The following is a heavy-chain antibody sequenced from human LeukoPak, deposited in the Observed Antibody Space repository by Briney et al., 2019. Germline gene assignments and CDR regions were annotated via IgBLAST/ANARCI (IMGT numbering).Heavy chain of an antibody. V-gene: IGHV1-46*01. CDR2: INPSGGST. D-gene: IGHD3-22*01. Sequence: ASVKVSCKASGYTFTSYYMHWVRQAPGQGLEWMGIINPSGGSTSCAQKFQGRVTMTRDTSTSTVYMELSSLRSEDTAVYYCARGSPNYDSSGYYSNWGQGTLVTVSS. J-gene: IGHJ4*02. CDR3: ARGSPNYDSSGYYSN. CDR1: GYTFTSYY.